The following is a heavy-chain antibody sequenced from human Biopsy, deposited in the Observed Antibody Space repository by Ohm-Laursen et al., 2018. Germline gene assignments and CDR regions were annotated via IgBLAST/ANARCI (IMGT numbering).Heavy chain of an antibody. D-gene: IGHD3-3*01. V-gene: IGHV1-18*01. CDR2: ISPYNGDT. Sequence: ASVKVSCKTSGYTFTNYGISWVRQAPGQGLEWMGWISPYNGDTDYAQKLQGRVTMTTDTSTSTAYMDLRSLRSDDTAVYYCARDRWPHVTLLGLVVFDFWGQGTLVIVSS. CDR1: GYTFTNYG. J-gene: IGHJ4*02. CDR3: ARDRWPHVTLLGLVVFDF.